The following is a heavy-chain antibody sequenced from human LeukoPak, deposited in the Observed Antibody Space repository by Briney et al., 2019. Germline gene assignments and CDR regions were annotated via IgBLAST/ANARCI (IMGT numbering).Heavy chain of an antibody. J-gene: IGHJ3*02. CDR3: ARDNRIAAAGTDAFDI. V-gene: IGHV1-46*01. CDR1: GYTFTSYY. Sequence: GASVKVSCKASGYTFTSYYMHWVRQAPGQGLEWMGIINPSDGSISYAQKFQGRVTMTRDTSTSTVYMELSSLRSEDTAVYYCARDNRIAAAGTDAFDIWGQGTMVTVSS. CDR2: INPSDGSI. D-gene: IGHD6-13*01.